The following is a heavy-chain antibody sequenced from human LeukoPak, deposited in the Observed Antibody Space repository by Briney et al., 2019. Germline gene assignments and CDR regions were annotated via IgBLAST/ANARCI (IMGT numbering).Heavy chain of an antibody. CDR2: ISGDGGST. J-gene: IGHJ4*02. D-gene: IGHD4-23*01. CDR1: GFPFHEYA. V-gene: IGHV3-43*02. CDR3: ARCPRWAHFDY. Sequence: PGGSLRLPCAASGFPFHEYAMDWVRQAPGKGLQWVSLISGDGGSTYYADSVKGRFTVSRDNAKNSLCLQMNSLRAEDTAVYYCARCPRWAHFDYWGQGTLVTVSS.